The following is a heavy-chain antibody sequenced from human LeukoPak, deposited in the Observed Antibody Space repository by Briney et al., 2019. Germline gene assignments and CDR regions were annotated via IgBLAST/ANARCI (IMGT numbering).Heavy chain of an antibody. D-gene: IGHD2-15*01. Sequence: SETLSLTCTVSGGSISSYYWSWIRQPPGKGLEWIGYIYYSGSTNYNPSLKSRVTISVDTSKNQFSLKLSSVTAADTAVYYCARARYRVVPFDYWGQGTLVTVSS. CDR2: IYYSGST. CDR1: GGSISSYY. CDR3: ARARYRVVPFDY. J-gene: IGHJ4*02. V-gene: IGHV4-59*08.